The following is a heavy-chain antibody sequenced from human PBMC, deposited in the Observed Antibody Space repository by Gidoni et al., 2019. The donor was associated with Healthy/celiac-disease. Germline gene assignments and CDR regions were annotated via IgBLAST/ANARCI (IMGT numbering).Heavy chain of an antibody. V-gene: IGHV4-39*01. CDR1: GGPISSSIYY. CDR2: IYYSGST. D-gene: IGHD6-19*01. CDR3: ARHANSGWGRVFDY. Sequence: QLQLQESGPGLVKPSETLSLACTVSGGPISSSIYYWGWFRQPPGKGLGWIGSIYYSGSTDYNPSLKSRVTISVDTSKNHFSLKLSSVTAADTAVYYCARHANSGWGRVFDYWGQGTLVTVSS. J-gene: IGHJ4*02.